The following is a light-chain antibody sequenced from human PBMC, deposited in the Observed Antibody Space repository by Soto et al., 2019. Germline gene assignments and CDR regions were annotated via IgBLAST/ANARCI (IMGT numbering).Light chain of an antibody. Sequence: QSALTQPASVSGSPGQSITISCTGTSSYVGAYDYVSWYQQHPDKAPKLMIYEVSNRPSGVSNRFSGSKSVNTATLTISGLQADDEADYYCSSYTSSSTRVFGTGTKLTVL. CDR3: SSYTSSSTRV. CDR2: EVS. CDR1: SSYVGAYDY. V-gene: IGLV2-14*03. J-gene: IGLJ1*01.